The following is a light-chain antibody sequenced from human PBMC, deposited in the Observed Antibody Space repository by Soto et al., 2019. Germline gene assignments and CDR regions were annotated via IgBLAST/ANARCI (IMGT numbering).Light chain of an antibody. Sequence: QLVLTQSSSASASLGSSVKLTCTLSSGHSSYIIAWHQQQPGKAPRYLMKLEGSGSYNKGSGGPDRFSGSSSGADRYLTISNLPFEDEADYCCETWDSNTRVFGGGTKLTVL. J-gene: IGLJ3*02. V-gene: IGLV4-60*02. CDR2: LEGSGSY. CDR1: SGHSSYI. CDR3: ETWDSNTRV.